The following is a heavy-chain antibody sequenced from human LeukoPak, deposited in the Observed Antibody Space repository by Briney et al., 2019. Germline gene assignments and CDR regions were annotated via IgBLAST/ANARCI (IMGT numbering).Heavy chain of an antibody. Sequence: ASVKVSCKASGYTFTSNYMHWVRQAPGQGLEWMGIINPSGGSTIYAQKFQGRVTVIRDTSTSTVYMELSSLRSEDTAVYYCARDRRTKHFDYWGQGTLVTVSS. CDR2: INPSGGST. D-gene: IGHD2-8*01. J-gene: IGHJ4*02. CDR3: ARDRRTKHFDY. V-gene: IGHV1-46*01. CDR1: GYTFTSNY.